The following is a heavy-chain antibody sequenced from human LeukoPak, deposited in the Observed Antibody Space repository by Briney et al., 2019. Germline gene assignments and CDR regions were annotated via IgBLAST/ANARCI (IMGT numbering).Heavy chain of an antibody. V-gene: IGHV3-30*03. Sequence: GGSLRLSCAASGFTFSNAWMHWVRQAPGKGLEWVAVISHDGSNKYYADSVKGRFTISRDNSKNTLYLQMNSLRAEDTAVYYCARDQFGELVVCTFHIWGQGTMVTVSS. CDR2: ISHDGSNK. J-gene: IGHJ3*02. D-gene: IGHD3-10*01. CDR3: ARDQFGELVVCTFHI. CDR1: GFTFSNAW.